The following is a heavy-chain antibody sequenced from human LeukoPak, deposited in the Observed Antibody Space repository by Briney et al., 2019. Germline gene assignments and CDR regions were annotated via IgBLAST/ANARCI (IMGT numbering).Heavy chain of an antibody. D-gene: IGHD3-10*01. CDR3: ARDYYGSGSPYFDY. J-gene: IGHJ4*02. CDR2: IRSDGSNK. CDR1: GFTVSSNY. Sequence: GGSLRLSCAASGFTVSSNYMSWVRQAPGKGLEWMAFIRSDGSNKYYADSVKGRFTISRGNSKNTLYLQMNSLRAEDTAVYYCARDYYGSGSPYFDYWGQGTLVTVSS. V-gene: IGHV3-30*02.